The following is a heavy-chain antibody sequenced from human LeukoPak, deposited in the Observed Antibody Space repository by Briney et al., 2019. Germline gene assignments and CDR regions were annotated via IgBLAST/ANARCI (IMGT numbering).Heavy chain of an antibody. CDR3: ARDGTYTDYDPDFDI. CDR1: GFAFSRFW. D-gene: IGHD5-12*01. J-gene: IGHJ4*02. CDR2: VKQDGSEK. V-gene: IGHV3-7*04. Sequence: GGSLRLSCAASGFAFSRFWMSWVRQAPGKGLEWVANVKQDGSEKYYVDSVKGRFTISRDNAKNSLYLQMNSLRAEDTAVFYCARDGTYTDYDPDFDIWGQGTLVTVSS.